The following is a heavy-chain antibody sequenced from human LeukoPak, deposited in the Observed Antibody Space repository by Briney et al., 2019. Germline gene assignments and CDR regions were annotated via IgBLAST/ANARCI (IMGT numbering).Heavy chain of an antibody. D-gene: IGHD1-1*01. J-gene: IGHJ4*02. Sequence: GGSLRLSCAASGFTFSSYWMHWVRQAPGKGLVWVSHINTDGSSTNYADSVKGRFTISRDNAKNSLYLQMNSLRAEDTAVYYCARDLDFWGQGALVTVSS. CDR1: GFTFSSYW. CDR2: INTDGSST. V-gene: IGHV3-74*01. CDR3: ARDLDF.